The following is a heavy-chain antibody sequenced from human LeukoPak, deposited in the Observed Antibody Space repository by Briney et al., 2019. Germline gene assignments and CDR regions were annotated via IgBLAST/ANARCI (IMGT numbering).Heavy chain of an antibody. Sequence: PSETLSLTCAVYVGSFRGYYWSWIRQPPGKGLEWIGEINHSGSTNYNPSLKSRVTISVDTSKNQFFLKLSSVTAADTAVYYCARQVYDYGDYVSYYYYYMDVWGKGTTVTLSS. CDR3: ARQVYDYGDYVSYYYYYMDV. J-gene: IGHJ6*03. CDR2: INHSGST. D-gene: IGHD4-17*01. V-gene: IGHV4-34*01. CDR1: VGSFRGYY.